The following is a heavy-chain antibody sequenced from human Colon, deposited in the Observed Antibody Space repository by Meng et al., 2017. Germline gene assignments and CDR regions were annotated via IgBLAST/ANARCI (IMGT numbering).Heavy chain of an antibody. CDR2: IYYSGRT. Sequence: QVQLQESGPGLVKPSVTLSLTCTVSGGSIHRHHWSWIRQPPGKGLEWIGYIYYSGRTDYNPSLKSRVTISVDTSKNQFSLKLSSVTAADTAVYYCARLSDSSSYYYADYWGQGTLVTVSS. D-gene: IGHD3-22*01. V-gene: IGHV4-59*08. CDR1: GGSIHRHH. J-gene: IGHJ4*02. CDR3: ARLSDSSSYYYADY.